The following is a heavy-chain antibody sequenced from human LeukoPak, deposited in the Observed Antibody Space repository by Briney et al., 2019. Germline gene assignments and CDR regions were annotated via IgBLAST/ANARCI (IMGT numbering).Heavy chain of an antibody. D-gene: IGHD2-2*01. V-gene: IGHV1-2*02. CDR3: AREGYCSSTSCYDWFDP. J-gene: IGHJ5*02. CDR2: INPNSGGT. CDR1: GYTFTGYY. Sequence: ASVKVSCKASGYTFTGYYMHWVRQAPGQGLEWMGWINPNSGGTNYAQKFQGRVTMTRDTSISTAYMELSRLRSDDTAVHYCAREGYCSSTSCYDWFDPWGQGTLVTVSS.